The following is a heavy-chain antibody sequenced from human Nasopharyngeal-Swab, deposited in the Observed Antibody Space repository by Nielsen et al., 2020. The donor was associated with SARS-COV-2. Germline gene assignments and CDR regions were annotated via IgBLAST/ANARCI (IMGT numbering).Heavy chain of an antibody. V-gene: IGHV4-4*01. D-gene: IGHD1-26*01. CDR3: AKEGSGSPALS. Sequence: WIRQPPGKGLEWIGEALHDGRTSYHSTLESRVTISIDTSRNQFSLRLTSVTAADTAVYCCAKEGSGSPALSWGQGILVTVSS. CDR2: ALHDGRT. J-gene: IGHJ5*02.